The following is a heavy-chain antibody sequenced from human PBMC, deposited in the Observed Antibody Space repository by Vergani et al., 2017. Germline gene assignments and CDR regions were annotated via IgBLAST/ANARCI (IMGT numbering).Heavy chain of an antibody. CDR1: GYTFTGYY. V-gene: IGHV1-2*04. CDR3: ARGFTGEGYYYYYMDV. J-gene: IGHJ6*03. Sequence: QVQLVQSGAEVKKPGASVKVSCKASGYTFTGYYMHWVRQAPGQGLEWMGWINPNSGGTNYAQKFQGWVTMTRDTSISTAYMELSRLRSDDTAVYYCARGFTGEGYYYYYMDVWGQGTTVTVSS. CDR2: INPNSGGT.